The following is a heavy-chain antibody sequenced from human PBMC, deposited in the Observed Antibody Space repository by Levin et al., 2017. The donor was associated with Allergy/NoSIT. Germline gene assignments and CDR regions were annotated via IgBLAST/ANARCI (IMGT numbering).Heavy chain of an antibody. V-gene: IGHV1-69*06. CDR3: ARGGRFLEWLYFDY. Sequence: ASVKVSCKASGGTFSSYAISWVRQAPGQGLEWMGGIIPIFGTANYAQKFQGRVTITADKSTSTAYMELSSLRSEDTAVYYCARGGRFLEWLYFDYWGQGTLVTVSS. J-gene: IGHJ4*02. D-gene: IGHD3-3*01. CDR2: IIPIFGTA. CDR1: GGTFSSYA.